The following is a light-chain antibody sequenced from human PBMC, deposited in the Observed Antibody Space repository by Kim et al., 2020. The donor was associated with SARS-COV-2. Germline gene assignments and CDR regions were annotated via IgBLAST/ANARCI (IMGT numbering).Light chain of an antibody. CDR1: QDISNF. CDR3: QQYHNLPIT. CDR2: DAS. V-gene: IGKV1-33*01. Sequence: EIQMTQSPHSLPASIGDRVTITWQASQDISNFLNWYQQKPGQVPRALIFDASNLETGVPSRFSGSGSGTNFTFTISSLQPEDIATYYCQQYHNLPITFGQGTRLEIK. J-gene: IGKJ5*01.